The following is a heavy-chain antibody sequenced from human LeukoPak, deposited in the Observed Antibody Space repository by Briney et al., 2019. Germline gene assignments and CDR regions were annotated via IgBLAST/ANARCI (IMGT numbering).Heavy chain of an antibody. CDR2: INQDGSEK. Sequence: GGSLRLSCAASGFTFTTYWMSWVRQAPGKGLEWVAHINQDGSEKYFVDSVKGRFTFSRDNAKNSLYLQMNSLRSEDTAVYYCARVEWHKFEYWGQGTLVTVCS. J-gene: IGHJ4*02. D-gene: IGHD2-8*01. V-gene: IGHV3-7*01. CDR3: ARVEWHKFEY. CDR1: GFTFTTYW.